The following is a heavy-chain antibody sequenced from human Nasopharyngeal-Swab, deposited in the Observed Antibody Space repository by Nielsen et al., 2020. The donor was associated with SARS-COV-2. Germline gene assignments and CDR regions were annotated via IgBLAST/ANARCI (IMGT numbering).Heavy chain of an antibody. CDR3: ARGSGYYDSSGYSDY. CDR2: IYYSGST. V-gene: IGHV4-59*13. CDR1: GGSISSYY. Sequence: AETLSLTCTASGGSISSYYWSWIRQPPGKGLEWIGYIYYSGSTNYNPSLKSRVTISVDTSKNQFSLKLSSVTAADTAAYYCARGSGYYDSSGYSDYWGQGTLVTVSS. J-gene: IGHJ4*02. D-gene: IGHD3-22*01.